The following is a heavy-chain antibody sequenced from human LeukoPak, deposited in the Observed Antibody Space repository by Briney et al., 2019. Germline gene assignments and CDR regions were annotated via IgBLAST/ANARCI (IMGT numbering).Heavy chain of an antibody. CDR3: ATDGMVRGPDAWFDS. J-gene: IGHJ5*01. D-gene: IGHD3-10*01. V-gene: IGHV4-34*01. CDR2: INHSGST. CDR1: GGSFSGYY. Sequence: NASETLSLTCAVYGGSFSGYYWSWIRQPPEKGLEWIGEINHSGSTNYNPSLKSRVTMSVDTSKNQFPLNLSSVTAADTAVYYCATDGMVRGPDAWFDSWGQGTLVTVSS.